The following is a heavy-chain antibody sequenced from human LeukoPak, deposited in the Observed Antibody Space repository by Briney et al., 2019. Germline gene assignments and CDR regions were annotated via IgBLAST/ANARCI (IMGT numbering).Heavy chain of an antibody. J-gene: IGHJ6*03. V-gene: IGHV3-30*01. CDR2: ISYDGSNK. CDR3: ARDGGTDSHYYYYMDV. CDR1: GFTFSSYA. D-gene: IGHD4-23*01. Sequence: GGSLRLSCAASGFTFSSYAMHWVRQAPGKGLEWVAVISYDGSNKYYADSVKGRFTISRDNSKNTLYLQMNSLRAEDTAVYYCARDGGTDSHYYYYMDVWGKGTTVTVSS.